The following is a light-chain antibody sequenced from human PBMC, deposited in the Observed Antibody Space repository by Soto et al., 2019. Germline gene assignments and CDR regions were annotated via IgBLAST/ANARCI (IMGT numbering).Light chain of an antibody. Sequence: QSLLTQPPSVSGAPGQRVTISCTGSSSNIGAGYDVHWYQQRPGTAPRLLISDDINRPSGVPDRFSGSKSGTSASLAITGLQADDEADYYGQSYDTALGGSYVFGSGTKVTVL. V-gene: IGLV1-40*01. J-gene: IGLJ1*01. CDR3: QSYDTALGGSYV. CDR2: DDI. CDR1: SSNIGAGYD.